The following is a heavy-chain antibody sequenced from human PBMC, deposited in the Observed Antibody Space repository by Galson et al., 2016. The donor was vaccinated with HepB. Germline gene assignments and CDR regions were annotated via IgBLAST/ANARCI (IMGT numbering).Heavy chain of an antibody. J-gene: IGHJ4*02. CDR2: IKSKSDGGTI. CDR3: TTGGDYYDILTGYFKSLWYFDY. CDR1: GFTLSHAW. D-gene: IGHD3-9*01. Sequence: SLRLSCAASGFTLSHAWMSCVRQAPGMGRGWVGRIKSKSDGGTIDYIAPVKGRFIISRDDSENTLFLQMNNLKTEDTAVYYCTTGGDYYDILTGYFKSLWYFDYWGQGALVTVSS. V-gene: IGHV3-15*01.